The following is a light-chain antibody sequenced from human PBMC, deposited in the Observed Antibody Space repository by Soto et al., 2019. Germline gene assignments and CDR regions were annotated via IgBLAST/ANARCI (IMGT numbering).Light chain of an antibody. CDR3: QQYVNAPYT. J-gene: IGKJ2*01. Sequence: DIPMTQSPSSLSTSVGDRVTITCQASRDITNSLSWYQHKPGKAPKLLMYDASILQTGVPSRFSVSGSGTPFSLTISSLQPEDIATYYCQQYVNAPYTLGQGTKLEFK. V-gene: IGKV1-33*01. CDR1: RDITNS. CDR2: DAS.